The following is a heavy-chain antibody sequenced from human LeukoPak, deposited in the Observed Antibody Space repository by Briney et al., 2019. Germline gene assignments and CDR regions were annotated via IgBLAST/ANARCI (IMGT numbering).Heavy chain of an antibody. CDR2: IYTSGST. CDR3: ARGYYDSSGYGH. V-gene: IGHV4-61*02. CDR1: GGSISSGSYY. D-gene: IGHD3-22*01. J-gene: IGHJ4*02. Sequence: SETLSLTCTVSGGSISSGSYYWSWIRQPAGKGLEWIGRIYTSGSTNYNPSLKSRVTISVDTSKNQFSLKLNSVTAADTAVYYCARGYYDSSGYGHWGQGTLVTVSS.